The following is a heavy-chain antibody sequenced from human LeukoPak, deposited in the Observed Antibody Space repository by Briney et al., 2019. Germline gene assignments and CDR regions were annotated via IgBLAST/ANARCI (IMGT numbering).Heavy chain of an antibody. CDR2: FDPEDGET. J-gene: IGHJ6*03. V-gene: IGHV1-24*01. Sequence: GASVKVSCKVSGYTLTELSMHWVRQAPGKGLEWRGGFDPEDGETIYAQKFQGRVTMTEDTSTDTAYMELSSLRSEDTAVYYCASSPNYYDSSGAVNYYYYMDVWGKGTTVTVSS. D-gene: IGHD3-22*01. CDR3: ASSPNYYDSSGAVNYYYYMDV. CDR1: GYTLTELS.